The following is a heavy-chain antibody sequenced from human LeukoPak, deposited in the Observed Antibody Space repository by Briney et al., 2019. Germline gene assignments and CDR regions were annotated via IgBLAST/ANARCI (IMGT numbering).Heavy chain of an antibody. CDR2: INHSWNT. J-gene: IGHJ5*02. V-gene: IGHV4-38-2*02. D-gene: IGHD1-26*01. Sequence: SETLSLTRTVSGYSINSGDFWGWIRQPPGKGLECIGSINHSWNTYHNPSLKSRVTMSVDTSQSQFSLKLRSVTAADTATYFCARSYRGAYSPWGQGTMVTVSS. CDR1: GYSINSGDF. CDR3: ARSYRGAYSP.